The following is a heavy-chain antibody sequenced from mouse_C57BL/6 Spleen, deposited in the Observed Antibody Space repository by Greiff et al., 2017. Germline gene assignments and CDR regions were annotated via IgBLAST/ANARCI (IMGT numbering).Heavy chain of an antibody. J-gene: IGHJ2*01. D-gene: IGHD3-2*02. CDR1: GYTFTSYW. CDR3: ASGCSGYGY. V-gene: IGHV1-61*01. CDR2: IYPSDSET. Sequence: VQLQQPGAELVRPGSSVKLSCKASGYTFTSYWMDWVKQRPGQGLEWIGNIYPSDSETHYNQKFKDKATLTVDKSSSTAYMQLSSLTSEDSAVYYCASGCSGYGYWGQGTTLTVSS.